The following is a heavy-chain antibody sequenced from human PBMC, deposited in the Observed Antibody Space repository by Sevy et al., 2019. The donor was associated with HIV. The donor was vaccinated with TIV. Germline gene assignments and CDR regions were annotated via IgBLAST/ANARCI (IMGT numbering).Heavy chain of an antibody. J-gene: IGHJ4*02. CDR1: GFTFDKYA. V-gene: IGHV3-9*01. CDR2: ITWNSVIL. CDR3: AKSSFLPAAGNAYYFDY. D-gene: IGHD6-25*01. Sequence: GGSLRLSCTASGFTFDKYAMHWVRQAPGKGLEWVSGITWNSVILGYADSVKGRFTMSRENARNSLYLEMKSLRAEDTALYYCAKSSFLPAAGNAYYFDYWGQGTLVTVSS.